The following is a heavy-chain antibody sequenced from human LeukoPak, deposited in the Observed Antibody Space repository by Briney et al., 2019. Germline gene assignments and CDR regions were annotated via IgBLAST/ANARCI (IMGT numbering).Heavy chain of an antibody. J-gene: IGHJ5*02. D-gene: IGHD6-19*01. CDR2: ISSSSSYI. CDR3: ARPGKEWLVINWFDP. Sequence: PGGSLRLSCAPSGFTFSSYSMNWVRQAPGKGLEWVSSISSSSSYIYYADSVKGRFTISRDNAKNSLYLQMNSLRAEDTAVYYCARPGKEWLVINWFDPWGQGTLVTVSS. V-gene: IGHV3-21*01. CDR1: GFTFSSYS.